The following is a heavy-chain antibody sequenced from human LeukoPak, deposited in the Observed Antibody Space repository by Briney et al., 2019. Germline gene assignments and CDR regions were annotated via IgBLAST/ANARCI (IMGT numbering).Heavy chain of an antibody. CDR2: FNTDGTTT. CDR1: GFTPSSCW. V-gene: IGHV3-74*01. J-gene: IGHJ3*02. D-gene: IGHD1-26*01. CDR3: ARGGYSAAFDM. Sequence: PGGSLRLSCVVSGFTPSSCWMYWVRQAPGKGLQWVSRFNTDGTTTNYADSVKGRFTISRDNAKNTLYLQMNSLRAEDTAVYYCARGGYSAAFDMWGQGTMVTVSS.